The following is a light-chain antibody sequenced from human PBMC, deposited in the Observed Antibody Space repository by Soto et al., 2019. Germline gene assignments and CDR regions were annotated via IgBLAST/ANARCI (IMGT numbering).Light chain of an antibody. CDR2: DVS. V-gene: IGLV2-14*01. CDR3: SSYTSSSTQV. J-gene: IGLJ1*01. CDR1: SSDVGGYNY. Sequence: QSVLTQPGSVSGSPGQSITISCTGTSSDVGGYNYVSWYQQHPGKAPKLMIYDVSNRPSGVSNRFSGSKSGNTASLTISGLQAEDEADYYCSSYTSSSTQVFGTGTKLTVL.